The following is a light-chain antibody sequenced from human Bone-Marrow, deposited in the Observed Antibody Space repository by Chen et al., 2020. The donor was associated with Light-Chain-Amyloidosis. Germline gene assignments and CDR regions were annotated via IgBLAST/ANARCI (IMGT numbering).Light chain of an antibody. CDR2: EVT. CDR1: SSDVGGDNN. V-gene: IGLV2-14*01. J-gene: IGLJ1*01. CDR3: SSYTITNTLV. Sequence: QSALTQPASVSGSPGQSITISCTGTSSDVGGDNNVSWYQQHPDKAPKLMIYEVTNRPSWVPDRFSGSKSANPASLTISGLQTEDEADYFCSSYTITNTLVFGSGTRVTVL.